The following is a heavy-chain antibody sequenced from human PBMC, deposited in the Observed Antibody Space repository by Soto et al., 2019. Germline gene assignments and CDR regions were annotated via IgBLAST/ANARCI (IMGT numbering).Heavy chain of an antibody. CDR1: GGTFSSYA. V-gene: IGHV1-69*01. Sequence: QVQLVQSGAEVKKPGSSVKVSCKASGGTFSSYAISWVRQAPGQGLEWMGGIIPIFGTANYAQKFQGRVTITAAESTSTAYMELSSLRSEDTAVYYCARDRLDIVVVVAATRYYYYGMDVWGQGTTVTVSS. D-gene: IGHD2-15*01. CDR2: IIPIFGTA. CDR3: ARDRLDIVVVVAATRYYYYGMDV. J-gene: IGHJ6*02.